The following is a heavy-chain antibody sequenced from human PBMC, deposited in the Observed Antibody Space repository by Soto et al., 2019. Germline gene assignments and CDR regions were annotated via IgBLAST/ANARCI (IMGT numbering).Heavy chain of an antibody. CDR2: IYPGDSDT. J-gene: IGHJ4*02. D-gene: IGHD6-13*01. Sequence: GESLKISCKVSRYSFTSYWIGWVRQMPGKGLEWMGIIYPGDSDTRYSPSFQGQVTISADKSISTAYLQWSSLKASDTALYYCARHVRIAAAGPAVDYWGERTLVKVAS. CDR3: ARHVRIAAAGPAVDY. CDR1: RYSFTSYW. V-gene: IGHV5-51*01.